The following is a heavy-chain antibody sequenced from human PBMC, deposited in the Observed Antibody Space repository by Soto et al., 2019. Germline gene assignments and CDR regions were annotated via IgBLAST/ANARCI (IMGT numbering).Heavy chain of an antibody. D-gene: IGHD2-2*01. Sequence: GGCMRLSCAASGFTFNSYAMSWVRQAPGKGLEWVSGISGSGDSTYYADSVKGRFTISRDNSKNTLYLQMNSLRGEDTAVYYCAIRCNYAPCGTWGKGSLGSVSS. V-gene: IGHV3-23*01. CDR3: AIRCNYAPCGT. J-gene: IGHJ5*02. CDR1: GFTFNSYA. CDR2: ISGSGDST.